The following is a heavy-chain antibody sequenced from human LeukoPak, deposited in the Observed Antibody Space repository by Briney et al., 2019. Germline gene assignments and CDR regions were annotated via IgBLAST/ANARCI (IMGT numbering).Heavy chain of an antibody. V-gene: IGHV3-21*01. CDR2: ISSSSSYI. Sequence: GGSLRLSCAASGFTFSSYSMNWVRQAPGKGLEWVSSISSSSSYIYYADSVKGRFTISRDNAKNSLYLQMNSLRAEDTAVYYCARDLGPFRGAAFDIWGQGTMVTVSS. CDR1: GFTFSSYS. D-gene: IGHD5-24*01. CDR3: ARDLGPFRGAAFDI. J-gene: IGHJ3*02.